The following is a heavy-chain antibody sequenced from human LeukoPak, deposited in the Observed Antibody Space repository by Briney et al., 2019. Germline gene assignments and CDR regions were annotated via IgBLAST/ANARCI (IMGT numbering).Heavy chain of an antibody. J-gene: IGHJ4*02. CDR2: ISSSSSTI. CDR1: GFTFSSYS. V-gene: IGHV3-48*01. CDR3: ARASVAYGY. D-gene: IGHD2-21*01. Sequence: PGGSLRLSCAASGFTFSSYSMNWVRQAPGKGLEWVSYISSSSSTIYYADSVKGRFTISRDNAKNSLYLQMNSLRAEDTAVYYCARASVAYGYWGQGTLVTVSS.